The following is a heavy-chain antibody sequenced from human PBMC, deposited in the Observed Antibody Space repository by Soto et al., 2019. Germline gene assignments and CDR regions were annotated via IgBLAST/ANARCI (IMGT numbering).Heavy chain of an antibody. J-gene: IGHJ5*02. CDR3: ARDENDFWSGYYLLGFDP. D-gene: IGHD3-3*01. Sequence: PSETLSLTCTVSGGSINNYYWSWIRQPPGKGLEWIGYIHYSGRTNYNPSLTSRVTISVDTSKNQFALKLNSVTAADTAVYYCARDENDFWSGYYLLGFDPWGQGTLVTVSS. CDR1: GGSINNYY. CDR2: IHYSGRT. V-gene: IGHV4-59*12.